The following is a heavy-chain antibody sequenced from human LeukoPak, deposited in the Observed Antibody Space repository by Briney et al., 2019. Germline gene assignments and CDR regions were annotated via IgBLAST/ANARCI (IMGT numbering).Heavy chain of an antibody. V-gene: IGHV4-59*01. CDR2: IYYSGTT. CDR3: ARWGHFDTSGYFVVDY. Sequence: SETLSLTCTVSDASISTYYWNWFRQPPGKGLEWIGHIYYSGTTHYNPSLKSRVSISIDTSKNQFSLKLRSVTAVDTAVYYCARWGHFDTSGYFVVDYWGQGTLVTVSS. CDR1: DASISTYY. J-gene: IGHJ4*02. D-gene: IGHD3-22*01.